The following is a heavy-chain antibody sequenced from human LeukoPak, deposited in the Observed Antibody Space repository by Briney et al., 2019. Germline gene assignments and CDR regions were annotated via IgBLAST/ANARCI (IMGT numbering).Heavy chain of an antibody. V-gene: IGHV3-30*02. D-gene: IGHD2-15*01. CDR2: IRYDGSNK. J-gene: IGHJ4*02. CDR3: AKAHIVVVVAAFDY. Sequence: PGGSLRLSCAASGFTFSSYGMHWVRQAPGKGLEWVAFIRYDGSNKHYADSVKGRFTISRDNSKNTLYLQMNSLRAEDTAVYYCAKAHIVVVVAAFDYWGQGTLVTVSS. CDR1: GFTFSSYG.